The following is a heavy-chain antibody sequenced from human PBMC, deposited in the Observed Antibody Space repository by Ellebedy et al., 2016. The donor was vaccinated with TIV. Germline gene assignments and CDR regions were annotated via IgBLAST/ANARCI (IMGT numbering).Heavy chain of an antibody. CDR2: ISSSSSTI. D-gene: IGHD3-22*01. V-gene: IGHV3-48*02. CDR1: GFTFSSYS. CDR3: ARDRAYYYDSSGPIDY. Sequence: GESLKISXAASGFTFSSYSMNWVRQAPGKGLEWVSYISSSSSTIYYADSVKGRFTISRDNAKNSLYLQMNSLRDEDTAVYYCARDRAYYYDSSGPIDYWGQGTLVTASS. J-gene: IGHJ4*02.